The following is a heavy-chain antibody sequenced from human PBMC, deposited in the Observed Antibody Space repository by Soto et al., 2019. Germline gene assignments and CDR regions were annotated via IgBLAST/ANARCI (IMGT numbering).Heavy chain of an antibody. V-gene: IGHV3-23*01. CDR1: GFTFSNSV. CDR2: ISYSADKT. CDR3: ARRARTATTNWGAFDI. D-gene: IGHD1-7*01. Sequence: VQLLESGGGLVQPGGSLRLSCAASGFTFSNSVMNWVRQAPGKGLEWVSTISYSADKTFYADSVKGRFTISRDNSRDTLFLQMNSLRADDAAVYFCARRARTATTNWGAFDIWGQGTMVTVSS. J-gene: IGHJ3*02.